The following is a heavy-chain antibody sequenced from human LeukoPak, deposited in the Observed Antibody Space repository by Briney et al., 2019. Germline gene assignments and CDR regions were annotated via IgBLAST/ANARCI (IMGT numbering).Heavy chain of an antibody. Sequence: GGSLRLSCAASGFTFSSYGMHWVRQAPGKGLEWVAVISYDGSNKYYADSVKGRFTIPRDNSKNTLYLQMNSLRAEDTAVYYCAKFGRPYWGQGTLVTVSS. CDR2: ISYDGSNK. CDR3: AKFGRPY. CDR1: GFTFSSYG. J-gene: IGHJ4*02. D-gene: IGHD3-10*01. V-gene: IGHV3-30*18.